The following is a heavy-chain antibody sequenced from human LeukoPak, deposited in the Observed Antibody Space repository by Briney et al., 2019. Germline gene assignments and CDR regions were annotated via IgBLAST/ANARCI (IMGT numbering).Heavy chain of an antibody. V-gene: IGHV3-48*01. D-gene: IGHD6-13*01. CDR3: ARVAENA. J-gene: IGHJ5*02. CDR1: GFTFSSYS. Sequence: GGSLRLSCTASGFTFSSYSMNWVRQAPGKGLEWVSYMSSIGTIYYADSVKGRFTISRDNAKNSLSLQMNSLRVEDTAVYYCARVAENAWGQGTLVTVSS. CDR2: MSSIGTI.